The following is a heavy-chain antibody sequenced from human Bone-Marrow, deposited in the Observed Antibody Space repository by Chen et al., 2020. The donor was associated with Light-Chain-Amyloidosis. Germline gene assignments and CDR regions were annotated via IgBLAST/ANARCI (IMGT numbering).Heavy chain of an antibody. Sequence: EVQLVESGGGLVQPGASLRLSCEASGFTFSNYYMAWVRQAPGKGLGWVANIDQDGSERYFVDFLKGRFTISRDNAKNSLYLQMNSLRVEDTAVYYCARRGGGGSYFDYWGQGALVTVSS. CDR1: GFTFSNYY. D-gene: IGHD1-26*01. J-gene: IGHJ4*02. CDR2: IDQDGSER. V-gene: IGHV3-7*05. CDR3: ARRGGGGSYFDY.